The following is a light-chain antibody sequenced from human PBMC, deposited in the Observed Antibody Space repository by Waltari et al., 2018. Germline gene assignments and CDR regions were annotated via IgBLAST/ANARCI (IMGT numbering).Light chain of an antibody. CDR1: QSLVFGDGNTY. V-gene: IGKV2-30*01. Sequence: DAVMTQSPLSLPVTPGQPASISCRSTQSLVFGDGNTYLNWFYQRPGQSPRRLIYKVSNRDSGVPDRFSGSGSGTDFTLRISRVEAEDVGVYYCMQGTHWPYTFGQGTKVEI. CDR2: KVS. J-gene: IGKJ2*01. CDR3: MQGTHWPYT.